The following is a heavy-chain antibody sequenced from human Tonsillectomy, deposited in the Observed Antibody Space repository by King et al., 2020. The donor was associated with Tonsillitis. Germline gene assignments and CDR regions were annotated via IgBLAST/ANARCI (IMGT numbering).Heavy chain of an antibody. CDR1: GFTFDDYA. J-gene: IGHJ3*02. D-gene: IGHD2-21*02. Sequence: VQLVESGGGLVQPGRSLRLSCAASGFTFDDYAMHWVRQAPGKGLEWVSGISWNSGSIGYADSVKGRFTISRDNAKNSLYLQMNSLRAEDTALYYCAKDMMAYCGGDCSYHAFDIWGQGTMVTVSS. CDR2: ISWNSGSI. V-gene: IGHV3-9*01. CDR3: AKDMMAYCGGDCSYHAFDI.